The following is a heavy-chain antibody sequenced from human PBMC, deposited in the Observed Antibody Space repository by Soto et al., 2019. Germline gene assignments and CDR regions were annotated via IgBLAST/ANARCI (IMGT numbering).Heavy chain of an antibody. CDR2: ISNDGSNK. CDR1: GFTFSSYA. D-gene: IGHD4-17*01. CDR3: ARGRMRVTTASYYHGMDV. V-gene: IGHV3-30-3*01. J-gene: IGHJ6*02. Sequence: QVQLVESGGGVVQPGRSLRLSCAASGFTFSSYAMHWVRQAPGKGLEWVTVISNDGSNKDYADSVKGRFTISRDNSKNTLNLQMNRLRAEDTAMYYCARGRMRVTTASYYHGMDVWGQGTTVTVSS.